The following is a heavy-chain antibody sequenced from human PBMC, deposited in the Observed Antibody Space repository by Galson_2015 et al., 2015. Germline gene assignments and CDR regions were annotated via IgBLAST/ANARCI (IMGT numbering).Heavy chain of an antibody. J-gene: IGHJ6*02. V-gene: IGHV3-21*01. D-gene: IGHD4-17*01. CDR1: GFTFSSYS. CDR2: ISSSSYI. Sequence: SLRLSCAASGFTFSSYSMNWVRQAPGKGLEWVSSISSSSYIYYADSVKGRFTISRDNAKNSLYLQMNSLRAEDTAVYYCAREYYGDYGYYYYGMDVWGQGTTVTVSS. CDR3: AREYYGDYGYYYYGMDV.